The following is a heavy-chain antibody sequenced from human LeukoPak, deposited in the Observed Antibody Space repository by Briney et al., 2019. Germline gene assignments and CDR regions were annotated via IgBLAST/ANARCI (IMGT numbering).Heavy chain of an antibody. CDR2: INAGNGNT. Sequence: ASVKVSCKASGGTFTSYAISWVRQAPGQRLEWMGWINAGNGNTKYSQKFQGRVTITRDTSASTAYMELSSLRSEDTAVYYCARDSRYYDILTGYYSVGYFDYWGQGTLVTVSS. CDR3: ARDSRYYDILTGYYSVGYFDY. J-gene: IGHJ4*02. D-gene: IGHD3-9*01. V-gene: IGHV1-3*01. CDR1: GGTFTSYA.